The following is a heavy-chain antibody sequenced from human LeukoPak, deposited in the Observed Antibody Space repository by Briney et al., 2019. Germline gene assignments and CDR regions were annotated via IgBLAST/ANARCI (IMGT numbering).Heavy chain of an antibody. J-gene: IGHJ4*02. CDR3: ATRGYSSGWWGYYDY. D-gene: IGHD6-19*01. CDR1: GFTFSDYY. V-gene: IGHV3-11*01. Sequence: GESLRLSCAASGFTFSDYYMNWIRQAPGKGLEWVSYISSSGSTIYYADSVKGRFTISRDNAKNSLYLQMNSLRAEDTAVYYCATRGYSSGWWGYYDYWGQGTLVTVSS. CDR2: ISSSGSTI.